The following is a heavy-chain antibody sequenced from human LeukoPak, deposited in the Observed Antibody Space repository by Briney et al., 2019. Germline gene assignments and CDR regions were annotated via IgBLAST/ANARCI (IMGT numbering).Heavy chain of an antibody. CDR3: ARDYRVVDYGSGPTGSYYYGMDV. CDR1: GFTVNSNY. CDR2: IYSGGST. J-gene: IGHJ6*02. Sequence: GGSLRLSCAASGFTVNSNYMSWVRQAPGGGLGWVSAIYSGGSTYYADSVKGRFTISRDNSQNTLYFQMNSLRAETTAVYYCARDYRVVDYGSGPTGSYYYGMDVWGQGTTVTVSS. V-gene: IGHV3-66*01. D-gene: IGHD3-10*01.